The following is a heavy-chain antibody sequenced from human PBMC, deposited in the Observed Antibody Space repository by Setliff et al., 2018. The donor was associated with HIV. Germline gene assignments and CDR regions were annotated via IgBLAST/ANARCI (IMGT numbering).Heavy chain of an antibody. J-gene: IGHJ6*03. CDR2: STSTGTA. D-gene: IGHD5-18*01. CDR1: GASISTSSYF. CDR3: ARGSRGYSYAYYYYYMDV. V-gene: IGHV4-39*07. Sequence: SETLSLTCNVSGASISTSSYFWGWVRQPPGKGLEWIGHSTSTGTAYYNPSLKSRVTISVYTSKKQFSLKLSSVTAADTAVYYCARGSRGYSYAYYYYYMDVWGKGTTVTVSS.